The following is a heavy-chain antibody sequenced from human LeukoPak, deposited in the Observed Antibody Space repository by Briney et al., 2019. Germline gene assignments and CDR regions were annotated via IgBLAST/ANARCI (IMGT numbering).Heavy chain of an antibody. J-gene: IGHJ3*02. D-gene: IGHD2-15*01. CDR3: ARDALLADAFHI. CDR1: GFTFSSYE. CDR2: ISRSGSMT. V-gene: IGHV3-48*03. Sequence: GGSLRLSCAASGFTFSSYEMNWVRQAPGKGLEWVSYISRSGSMTQYADSVEGRFTISRDDSKNSLYLQMNGLRAEDTAVYYCARDALLADAFHIWGQGTMVTVSS.